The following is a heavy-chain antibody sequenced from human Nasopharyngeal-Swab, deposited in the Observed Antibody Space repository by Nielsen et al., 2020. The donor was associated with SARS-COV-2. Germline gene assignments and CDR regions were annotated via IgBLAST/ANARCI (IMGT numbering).Heavy chain of an antibody. CDR3: ARGYYDILTGYYKSFNFDY. J-gene: IGHJ4*02. Sequence: WIRQPPGKGLEWIGSIYYSGSTYYNPSLKSRVTISVDTSKNQFSLKLSSVTAADTAVYYCARGYYDILTGYYKSFNFDYWGQGTLVTVSS. CDR2: IYYSGST. V-gene: IGHV4-39*07. D-gene: IGHD3-9*01.